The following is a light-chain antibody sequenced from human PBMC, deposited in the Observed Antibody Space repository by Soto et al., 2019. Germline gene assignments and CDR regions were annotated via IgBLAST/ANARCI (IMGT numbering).Light chain of an antibody. CDR3: SSYAGLSTYV. V-gene: IGLV2-23*01. J-gene: IGLJ1*01. CDR2: EDS. CDR1: SSDVGSYNL. Sequence: QSVLTQPASVSGSPGQSITIPCTGTSSDVGSYNLVSWYQQHPGKAPKLIMCEDSNRPSGVSNRFSGSNSANTASLTISGLQTEDEADYYCSSYAGLSTYVFGSGTKVTVL.